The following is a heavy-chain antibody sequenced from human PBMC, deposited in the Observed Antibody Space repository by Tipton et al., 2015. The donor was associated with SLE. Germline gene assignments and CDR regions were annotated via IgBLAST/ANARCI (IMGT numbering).Heavy chain of an antibody. D-gene: IGHD2-15*01. CDR3: ARGGYCSGGSCYFAEYFQY. CDR1: GGSFSGYY. CDR2: INHSGST. V-gene: IGHV4-34*01. J-gene: IGHJ1*01. Sequence: LRLSCAVYGGSFSGYYWSWIRQPPGKGLEWIGEINHSGSTNYNPSLKSRVTISVDTSKNQFSLKLSSVTAADTAVYYCARGGYCSGGSCYFAEYFQYWGQGTLVTVSS.